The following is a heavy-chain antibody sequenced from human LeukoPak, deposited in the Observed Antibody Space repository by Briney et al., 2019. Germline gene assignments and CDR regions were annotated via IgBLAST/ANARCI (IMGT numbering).Heavy chain of an antibody. Sequence: PGRSLRLSCAASGFTFDDYAMHWVRQGPGKGLEWVSGISWNSGSIGYADSVKGRFTISRDNAKNSLYLQMNSLRAEDTALYYCAKDRYARTSLFDYWGQGTLVTVSS. D-gene: IGHD2-8*01. V-gene: IGHV3-9*01. CDR1: GFTFDDYA. CDR2: ISWNSGSI. CDR3: AKDRYARTSLFDY. J-gene: IGHJ4*02.